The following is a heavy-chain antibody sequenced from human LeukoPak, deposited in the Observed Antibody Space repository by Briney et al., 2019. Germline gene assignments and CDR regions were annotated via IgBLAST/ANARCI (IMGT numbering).Heavy chain of an antibody. CDR2: IIPMHAPA. CDR1: GGTFNKYA. D-gene: IGHD3-10*01. V-gene: IGHV1-69*05. J-gene: IGHJ5*02. CDR3: ARGAHSGSFSSWFHP. Sequence: SVKVSCKASGGTFNKYAITWVRQAPGQGLEWMGGIIPMHAPARYAQSFQGRVTITTDESMTTAYMELSSLKSEDTALYYCARGAHSGSFSSWFHPWGQGTLVTVSS.